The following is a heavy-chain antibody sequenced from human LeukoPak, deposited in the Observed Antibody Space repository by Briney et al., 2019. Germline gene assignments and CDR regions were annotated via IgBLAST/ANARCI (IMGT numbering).Heavy chain of an antibody. CDR1: GGSISSSSYY. J-gene: IGHJ3*02. CDR2: IYCSGST. V-gene: IGHV4-39*01. Sequence: SETLSLTCTVSGGSISSSSYYWGWIRQPPGKGLEWIGSIYCSGSTYYNPSLKSRVTISVDTSKNQFSLKLSSVTAADTAVYYCATDYYDSSGYYPGDAFDIWGQGTMVTVSS. CDR3: ATDYYDSSGYYPGDAFDI. D-gene: IGHD3-22*01.